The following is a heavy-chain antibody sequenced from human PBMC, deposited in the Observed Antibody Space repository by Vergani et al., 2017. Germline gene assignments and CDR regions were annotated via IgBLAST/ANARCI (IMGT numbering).Heavy chain of an antibody. Sequence: QVQLVESGGGVVQPGRSLRLSCADSGLTFSSFAMHWVRQAPGKGLEWVAFVSYAGTNKFYADSVKGRFTISRDNSKNTLYLQMNSLRAEDTAVYYCARETSWYFDYWGQGTLVTVSS. CDR2: VSYAGTNK. CDR1: GLTFSSFA. V-gene: IGHV3-30*04. CDR3: ARETSWYFDY. J-gene: IGHJ4*02.